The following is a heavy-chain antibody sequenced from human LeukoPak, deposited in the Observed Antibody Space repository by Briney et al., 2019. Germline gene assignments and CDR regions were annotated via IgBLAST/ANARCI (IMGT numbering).Heavy chain of an antibody. D-gene: IGHD6-19*01. V-gene: IGHV3-74*01. CDR1: GFTFSSYW. J-gene: IGHJ4*02. CDR2: INSDGSST. CDR3: ARVVGSSGWYLGY. Sequence: GGSLRLSCAASGFTFSSYWMHWVRQAPGKGLVWVSRINSDGSSTSYADSVKGRFTISRDNAKNTMYLQMNSLRAEDTVVYYCARVVGSSGWYLGYWGQGTLVTVSS.